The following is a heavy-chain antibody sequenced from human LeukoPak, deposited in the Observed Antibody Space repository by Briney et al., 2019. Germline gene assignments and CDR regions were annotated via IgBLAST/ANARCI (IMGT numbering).Heavy chain of an antibody. D-gene: IGHD3-3*01. CDR3: AKSVAIYFYYGLDV. V-gene: IGHV3-23*01. CDR1: GFTFSSYA. CDR2: ISGSGGNT. Sequence: GSLRLSCAASGFTFSSYAMSWVRQTPGKGLEWVSAISGSGGNTYYADSVKGRFTISRDNSKNTLFLQMNSLRAEDTAPYYRAKSVAIYFYYGLDVWGQGTTVAVSS. J-gene: IGHJ6*02.